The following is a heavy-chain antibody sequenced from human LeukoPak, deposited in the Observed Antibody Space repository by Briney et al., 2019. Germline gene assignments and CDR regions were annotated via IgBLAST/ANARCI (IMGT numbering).Heavy chain of an antibody. D-gene: IGHD3-10*01. CDR3: ARDSLRGETLDY. J-gene: IGHJ4*02. CDR1: GFTFSSYA. V-gene: IGHV3-30-3*01. CDR2: ISYDGSNK. Sequence: PGGSLRLSCAASGFTFSSYAMHWVRQAPGKGLEWVAVISYDGSNKYYADSVKGRFTISRDNSKNTLYLQMNSLRAEDTAVYYCARDSLRGETLDYWGQGTLVTVSS.